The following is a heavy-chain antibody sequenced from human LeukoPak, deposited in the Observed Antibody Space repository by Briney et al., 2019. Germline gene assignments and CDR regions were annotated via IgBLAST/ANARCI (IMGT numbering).Heavy chain of an antibody. CDR3: ARGQQQLVLWYEVHRLDP. Sequence: ASVKVSCKASGYTFTSYDINWVRQATGQGLEWMGWMNPNRGNTGYAQKFQGRVTMTRNTSISTAYMELSSLRSEDTAVYYCARGQQQLVLWYEVHRLDPWGQGTLVTVSS. J-gene: IGHJ5*02. CDR2: MNPNRGNT. V-gene: IGHV1-8*01. CDR1: GYTFTSYD. D-gene: IGHD6-13*01.